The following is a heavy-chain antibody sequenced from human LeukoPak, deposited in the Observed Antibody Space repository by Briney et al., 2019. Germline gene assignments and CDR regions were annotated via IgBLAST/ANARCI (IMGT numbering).Heavy chain of an antibody. CDR3: ARHVSYFLECLDY. V-gene: IGHV4-39*01. D-gene: IGHD3-3*01. CDR1: GGSISSSSYY. CDR2: IYYSGST. Sequence: SETLSLTCTVSGGSISSSSYYWGWIRQPPGKGLEWIGSIYYSGSTYYNPSLKSRVTISVDTSKNQFSLKLISVTAADTAVYYCARHVSYFLECLDYWGQGTLVTVSS. J-gene: IGHJ4*02.